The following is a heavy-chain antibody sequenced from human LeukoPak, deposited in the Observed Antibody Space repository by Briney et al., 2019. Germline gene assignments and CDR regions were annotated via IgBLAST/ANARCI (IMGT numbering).Heavy chain of an antibody. Sequence: GGSLRLSCAASGFTFSSYAMSWVRQAPGKGLEWVSSTSHSSIYIYYADSVKGRFTISRDNAKNSLYLQMNSLRAEDTAVYYCARENHGSLDYWGQGTLVTVSS. J-gene: IGHJ4*02. CDR1: GFTFSSYA. V-gene: IGHV3-21*01. CDR3: ARENHGSLDY. CDR2: TSHSSIYI. D-gene: IGHD1-14*01.